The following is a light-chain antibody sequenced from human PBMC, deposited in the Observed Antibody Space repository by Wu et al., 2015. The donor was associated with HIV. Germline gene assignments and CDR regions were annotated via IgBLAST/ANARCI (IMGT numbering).Light chain of an antibody. J-gene: IGKJ5*01. CDR3: QQGSDWPLT. V-gene: IGKV3-11*01. CDR1: QSVTSH. CDR2: NES. Sequence: EIVLTQSPATLPLSPGETVTLSCRASQSVTSHFAWYQQKVGQAPRLLIYNESKRATGIPARFSGSGSGTDFTLTINSLEPEDFAVYYCQQGSDWPLTFGQGTRLEIK.